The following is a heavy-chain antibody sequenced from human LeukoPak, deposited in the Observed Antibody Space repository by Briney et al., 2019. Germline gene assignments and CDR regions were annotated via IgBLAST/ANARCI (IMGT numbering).Heavy chain of an antibody. CDR3: ARYTGSYYCYYMAV. CDR1: GFTFNRYW. Sequence: GGSLRLSCAVSGFTFNRYWMSWVRQAPGKGRGWVANIKQDGSEKYYVDSVKGRFTISRDNAKNSLYLQMNSLRAEDTGVYFCARYTGSYYCYYMAVGGEGTTVTVSS. CDR2: IKQDGSEK. D-gene: IGHD2-2*02. V-gene: IGHV3-7*01. J-gene: IGHJ6*03.